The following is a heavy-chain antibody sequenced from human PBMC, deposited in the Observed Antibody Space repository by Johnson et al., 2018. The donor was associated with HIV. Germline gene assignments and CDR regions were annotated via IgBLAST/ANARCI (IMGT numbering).Heavy chain of an antibody. CDR2: IITDGSSI. CDR1: GFTFSSYW. CDR3: ARELVLYSSGWYAPDAFDI. Sequence: VQLVESGGGLVQPGGSLRLSCAASGFTFSSYWMHWVRQVPGKGPAWVARIITDGSSIAYLDSVEGRFTISRDNAKNTLYLEMNSLVVEDTAVYYCARELVLYSSGWYAPDAFDIWGQGTMVTVSS. D-gene: IGHD6-19*01. J-gene: IGHJ3*02. V-gene: IGHV3-74*01.